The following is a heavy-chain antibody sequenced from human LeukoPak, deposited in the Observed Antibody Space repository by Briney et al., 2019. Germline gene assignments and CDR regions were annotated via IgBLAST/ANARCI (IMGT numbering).Heavy chain of an antibody. J-gene: IGHJ4*02. CDR2: INAGNGNT. V-gene: IGHV1-3*01. CDR1: GYTFTSYA. Sequence: ASVTVSCKASGYTFTSYAMHWVRQAPGQRLEWMGWINAGNGNTKYSQKFQGRVTMTRSTSISTAYMELSSLRSEDTAVYYCTRTPSIAVRRDFDFWGQGTLVTVSS. D-gene: IGHD6-6*01. CDR3: TRTPSIAVRRDFDF.